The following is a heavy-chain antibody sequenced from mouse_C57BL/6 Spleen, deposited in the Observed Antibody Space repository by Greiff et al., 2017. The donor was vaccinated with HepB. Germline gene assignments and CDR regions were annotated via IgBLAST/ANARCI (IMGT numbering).Heavy chain of an antibody. V-gene: IGHV1-80*01. CDR1: GYAFSSYW. J-gene: IGHJ4*01. D-gene: IGHD2-5*01. CDR2: IYPGDGDT. Sequence: QVQLKQSGAELVKPGASVKISCKASGYAFSSYWMNWVKQRPGKGLEWIGQIYPGDGDTNYNGKFKGKATLTADKSSSTAYMQLSSLTSEDSAVYFCARRYSIYAMDYWGQGTSVTVSS. CDR3: ARRYSIYAMDY.